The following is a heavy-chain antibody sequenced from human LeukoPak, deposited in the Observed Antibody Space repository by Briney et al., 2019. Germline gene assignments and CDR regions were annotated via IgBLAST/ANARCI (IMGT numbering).Heavy chain of an antibody. J-gene: IGHJ5*02. V-gene: IGHV1-69*05. D-gene: IGHD4-11*01. Sequence: SVKVSCKASGGTFSSYAISWVRQAPGQGLEWMGGIIPIFGTANYAQMFQGRVTITTDESTSTAYMELSSLRSEDTAVYYCARDDYSNYNWFDPWGQGTLVTVSS. CDR1: GGTFSSYA. CDR3: ARDDYSNYNWFDP. CDR2: IIPIFGTA.